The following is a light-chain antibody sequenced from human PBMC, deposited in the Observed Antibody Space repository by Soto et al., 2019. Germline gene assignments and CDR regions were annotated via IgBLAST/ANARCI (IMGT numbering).Light chain of an antibody. V-gene: IGLV2-14*01. Sequence: SPLTLPASVSRSPGQSITVSCAGNSSNCNDYNSVSWYQETPGKASKHVIYEVSHRPSGVSSRFSGSKSGITASLTISGLQAEDEAYYYCSSDTSRTTLGFGGGTKVTVL. J-gene: IGLJ2*01. CDR3: SSDTSRTTLG. CDR1: SSNCNDYNS. CDR2: EVS.